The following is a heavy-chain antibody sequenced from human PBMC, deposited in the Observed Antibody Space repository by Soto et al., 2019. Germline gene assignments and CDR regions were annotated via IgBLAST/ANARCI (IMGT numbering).Heavy chain of an antibody. CDR1: GGSISNYY. J-gene: IGHJ4*02. CDR3: ARQTTYSGSWHDY. Sequence: LSLTCSVSGGSISNYYWNWIRQPVGKGLQWIGRIYSSGSINYNPSLKSRVTMSVDTSKNQFSLKLTSVTAADTAVYYCARQTTYSGSWHDYWGQGTLVTVSS. V-gene: IGHV4-4*07. D-gene: IGHD6-13*01. CDR2: IYSSGSI.